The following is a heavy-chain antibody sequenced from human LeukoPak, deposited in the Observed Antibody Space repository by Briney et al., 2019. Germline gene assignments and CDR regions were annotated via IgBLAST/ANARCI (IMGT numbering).Heavy chain of an antibody. D-gene: IGHD2-15*01. CDR3: ARYSYSLFDY. Sequence: GGSLRLSCVASEFTFNSYWMSWVRQAPGKGLEWVANIKQDGSEKYYVDSVKGRFTISRDNAKNSLYLQMNSLRAEDTAVYYCARYSYSLFDYWGQGTLVTVSS. J-gene: IGHJ4*02. CDR2: IKQDGSEK. V-gene: IGHV3-7*01. CDR1: EFTFNSYW.